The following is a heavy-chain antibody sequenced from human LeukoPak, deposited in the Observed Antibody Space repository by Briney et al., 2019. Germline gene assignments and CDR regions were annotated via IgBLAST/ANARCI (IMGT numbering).Heavy chain of an antibody. V-gene: IGHV3-11*04. D-gene: IGHD6-13*01. CDR2: ISSSATTI. J-gene: IGHJ4*02. CDR3: ARDHSSSWNYFDY. Sequence: GGSLRLSCAASGFTFSEYYMNWIRQAPGKGLEWVSYISSSATTIYYADSVKGRFTISRDNAKKSLYLQMNSLRAEDTAVYYCARDHSSSWNYFDYWGQGTLVTVSS. CDR1: GFTFSEYY.